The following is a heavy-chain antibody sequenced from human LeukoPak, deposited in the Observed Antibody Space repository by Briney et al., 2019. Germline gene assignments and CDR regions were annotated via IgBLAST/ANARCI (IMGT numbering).Heavy chain of an antibody. V-gene: IGHV3-23*01. CDR3: PRGYCSSTSCPMDV. CDR2: ISGSGGST. D-gene: IGHD2-2*01. CDR1: GFTFSSYA. J-gene: IGHJ6*02. Sequence: GGSLRLSCAASGFTFSSYAMSWVRQAPGKGLEWVSAISGSGGSTYYADSVKGRFTISRDNSKNTLYLQMNSLRAEDTAVYYCPRGYCSSTSCPMDVWGQGTTVTVSS.